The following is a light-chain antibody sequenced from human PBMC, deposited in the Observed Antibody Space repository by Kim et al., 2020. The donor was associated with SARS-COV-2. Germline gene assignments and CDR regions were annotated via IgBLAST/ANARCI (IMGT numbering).Light chain of an antibody. CDR1: TCDFGVYDS. CDR3: SSYTSSSTRVV. V-gene: IGLV2-14*03. Sequence: HSIPPPITGTTCDFGVYDSISCYQQHPGKAPQLMIYDVSNRPSGVSNCFSGSKSGNTASLTISGLQAEDEADYYCSSYTSSSTRVVFGGGTQLTVL. CDR2: DVS. J-gene: IGLJ2*01.